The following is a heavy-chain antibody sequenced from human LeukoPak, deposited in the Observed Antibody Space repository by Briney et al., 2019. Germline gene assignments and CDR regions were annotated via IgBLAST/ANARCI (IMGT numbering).Heavy chain of an antibody. J-gene: IGHJ4*02. CDR2: ISGSGGST. D-gene: IGHD5-18*01. V-gene: IGHV3-23*01. Sequence: PGRSLRLSCAASGFTFSSYAMSWVRQAPGKGLEWVSAISGSGGSTYYADSVKGRFTISRDNSKNTLYLQTNSLRAEDTAVYYCAKDMGIQLWLSDYWGQGTLVTVSS. CDR3: AKDMGIQLWLSDY. CDR1: GFTFSSYA.